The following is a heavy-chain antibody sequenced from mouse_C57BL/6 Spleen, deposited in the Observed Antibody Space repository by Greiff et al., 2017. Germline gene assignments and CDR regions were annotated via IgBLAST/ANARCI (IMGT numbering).Heavy chain of an antibody. CDR2: FYPGSGSI. CDR1: GYTFTEYT. Sequence: QVQLKESGAELVKPGASVKLSCKASGYTFTEYTIHWVKQRSGQGLEWIGWFYPGSGSIKYNEKFKDKATLTADKSSSTVYMELSRLTSEDSAVYFCARHEAGMVTARYFDYWGQGTTLTVSS. V-gene: IGHV1-62-2*01. D-gene: IGHD2-2*01. J-gene: IGHJ2*01. CDR3: ARHEAGMVTARYFDY.